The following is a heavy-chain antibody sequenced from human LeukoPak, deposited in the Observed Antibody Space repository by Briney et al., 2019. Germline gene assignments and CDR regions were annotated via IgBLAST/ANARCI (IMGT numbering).Heavy chain of an antibody. CDR3: AKDDNYIRFLS. D-gene: IGHD3-16*01. V-gene: IGHV3-53*01. CDR2: IYSDGTT. CDR1: GFTVRSNY. J-gene: IGHJ5*02. Sequence: GGSLRLSCAVSGFTVRSNYMNWVRQAPGKGLEWVSVIYSDGTTYYADSVKGRFTISRDNSKNTLYLQMNSLRAEDTAVYYCAKDDNYIRFLSWGQGTLVTVSS.